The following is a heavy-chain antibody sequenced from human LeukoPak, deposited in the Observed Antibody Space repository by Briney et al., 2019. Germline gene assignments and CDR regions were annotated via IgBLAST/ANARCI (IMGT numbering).Heavy chain of an antibody. CDR3: AKGGYSRGWSYVDV. CDR1: GFMFDDYA. CDR2: IDWKNDII. Sequence: GGSLRLSCVASGFMFDDYAIYWVRHAPGKGLEWVSGIDWKNDIIGYADSVRGRFSISRDNAKNSLYLQMNSLGAEDTALYYCAKGGYSRGWSYVDVWGQGTTVTVSS. V-gene: IGHV3-9*01. J-gene: IGHJ6*02. D-gene: IGHD6-19*01.